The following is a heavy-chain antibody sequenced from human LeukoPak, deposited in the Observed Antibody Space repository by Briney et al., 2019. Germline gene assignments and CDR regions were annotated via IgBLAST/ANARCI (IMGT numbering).Heavy chain of an antibody. CDR3: ARDLFDSSSTNWFDP. Sequence: GGSLRLSCAASGFTFSSYGMHWVRQAPGKGLEWVALIWYDGSNKYYAGSVKGRFTISRDNSKNTLYLQMNSLRAEDTAVYYCARDLFDSSSTNWFDPWGQGTLVTVSS. D-gene: IGHD6-13*01. CDR1: GFTFSSYG. V-gene: IGHV3-33*01. J-gene: IGHJ5*02. CDR2: IWYDGSNK.